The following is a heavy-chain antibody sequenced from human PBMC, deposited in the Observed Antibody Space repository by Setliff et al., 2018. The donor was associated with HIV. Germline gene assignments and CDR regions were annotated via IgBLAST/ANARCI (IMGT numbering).Heavy chain of an antibody. Sequence: GASVKVSCKASGYTFTSYYMHWVRQAPGQGLEWMGIINPGGGSTSYAQKFRGRVTMTRDTSTNTVYMELSGLRSEDTALYYCALDLPGPAITSGWMKNWFDPWGQGTLVTVSS. CDR3: ALDLPGPAITSGWMKNWFDP. D-gene: IGHD6-19*01. CDR1: GYTFTSYY. J-gene: IGHJ5*02. CDR2: INPGGGST. V-gene: IGHV1-46*01.